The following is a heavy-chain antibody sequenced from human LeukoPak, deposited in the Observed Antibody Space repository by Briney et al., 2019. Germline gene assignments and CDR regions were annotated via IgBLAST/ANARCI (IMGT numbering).Heavy chain of an antibody. V-gene: IGHV3-21*04. CDR3: AKDLMVIIVSGVCDI. CDR2: ITSSSTYM. J-gene: IGHJ3*02. Sequence: GGSLRLSCAASGFTFSTYNMNWVRRTPGKGLEWVSSITSSSTYMFYADSVKGRFTISRDNSKNTFYLQMNSLRAEDTAVYYCAKDLMVIIVSGVCDIWGQGTMVTVSS. CDR1: GFTFSTYN. D-gene: IGHD3-3*01.